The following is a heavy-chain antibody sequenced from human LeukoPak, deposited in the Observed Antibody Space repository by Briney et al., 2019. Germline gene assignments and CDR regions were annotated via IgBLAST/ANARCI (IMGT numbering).Heavy chain of an antibody. Sequence: ASVKVSCKASGYTFTSYYMHWVRQAPGQGLEWMGIINPSGGSTSYAQKFQGRVAMTRDTSTSTVYMELSSLRSEDTAVYYCARAGYYYDSSGYKGYYFDYWGQGTLVTVSS. CDR2: INPSGGST. D-gene: IGHD3-22*01. V-gene: IGHV1-46*01. J-gene: IGHJ4*02. CDR3: ARAGYYYDSSGYKGYYFDY. CDR1: GYTFTSYY.